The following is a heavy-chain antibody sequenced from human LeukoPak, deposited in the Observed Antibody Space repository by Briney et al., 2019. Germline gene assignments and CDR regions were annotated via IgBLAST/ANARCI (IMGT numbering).Heavy chain of an antibody. CDR2: IYYSGST. D-gene: IGHD4-17*01. Sequence: SQTLSLTCTVSGGSISSGGYYWSWIRQHPGKGLEWIGYIYYSGSTYYNPSLKSRVTISVDTSKNQFSLKLSSVTAADTAVYYCARGLDGDYGGVDYWGQGTLVTVSS. CDR3: ARGLDGDYGGVDY. V-gene: IGHV4-31*03. J-gene: IGHJ4*02. CDR1: GGSISSGGYY.